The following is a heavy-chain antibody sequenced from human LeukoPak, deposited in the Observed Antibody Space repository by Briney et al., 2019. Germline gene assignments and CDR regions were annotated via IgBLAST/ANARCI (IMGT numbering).Heavy chain of an antibody. CDR3: ARGTLIVVAERGPYYFDS. J-gene: IGHJ4*02. Sequence: ASDTLSLTCTVSGDSISSGSYYLSWIPQPAGKGLDWIRRIHTSWITNYNSSLKSRLTISLDTSHTQSSLKLSSVTPADPAVYSSARGTLIVVAERGPYYFDSWGQGTLVTVSS. V-gene: IGHV4-61*02. CDR2: IHTSWIT. D-gene: IGHD3-22*01. CDR1: GDSISSGSYY.